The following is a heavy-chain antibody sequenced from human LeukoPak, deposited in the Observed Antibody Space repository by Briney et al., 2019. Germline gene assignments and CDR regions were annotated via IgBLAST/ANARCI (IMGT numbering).Heavy chain of an antibody. CDR3: AKDGHYSSGWYGFSDY. CDR2: ISYDANEQ. CDR1: GFVFSGHA. D-gene: IGHD6-19*01. J-gene: IGHJ4*02. V-gene: IGHV3-30*04. Sequence: PGGSLRLSCAATGFVFSGHAMHWVRQAPGKGLEWVAVISYDANEQYYADSVKGRFTISRDNSKNTLYLQMNSLRAEDTAVYYCAKDGHYSSGWYGFSDYWGQGTLVTVSS.